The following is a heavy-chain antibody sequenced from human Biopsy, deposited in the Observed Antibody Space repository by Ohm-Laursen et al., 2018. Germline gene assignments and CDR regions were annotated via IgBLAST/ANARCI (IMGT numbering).Heavy chain of an antibody. CDR3: AKNLAVSSYALDI. CDR1: GGSLSGYY. D-gene: IGHD2/OR15-2a*01. Sequence: GTPSLTCAVYGGSLSGYYWNWIRQSPGKGLEWIGEINHRGFTSNNPSLKSRVTISVDTSKNQFSLKLGSVTAADTAVYYCAKNLAVSSYALDIWGQETMVTVSS. V-gene: IGHV4-34*01. J-gene: IGHJ3*02. CDR2: INHRGFT.